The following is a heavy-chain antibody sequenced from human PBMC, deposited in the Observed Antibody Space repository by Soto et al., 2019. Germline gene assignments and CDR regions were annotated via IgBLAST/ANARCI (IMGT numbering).Heavy chain of an antibody. CDR2: IIPIFGTA. Sequence: QVQLVQSGAEVKKPGSSVKVSCKASGDTFSSYAISWVRQAPGQGLEWMGGIIPIFGTADYAQKFQGRVTITADESTSTAYMELSSLRSEDTAVYYCASHSSLRGYCISTSCYGYYYGMDVWGQGTTVTVSS. V-gene: IGHV1-69*12. D-gene: IGHD2-2*01. J-gene: IGHJ6*02. CDR3: ASHSSLRGYCISTSCYGYYYGMDV. CDR1: GDTFSSYA.